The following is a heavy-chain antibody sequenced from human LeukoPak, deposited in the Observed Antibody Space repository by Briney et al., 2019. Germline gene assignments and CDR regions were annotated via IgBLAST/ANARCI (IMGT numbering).Heavy chain of an antibody. CDR1: GFTFSNYD. D-gene: IGHD2-2*01. Sequence: GGSLRLSCAASGFTFSNYDTHWVRQATGKGLEWVSAFHTAGDTHYSGSVKGRFATSRDNAKNSFYLQMNNLRAGDTAVYYCARGSCSSSACYERLNGLDVWGQGTPVTVSS. J-gene: IGHJ6*02. CDR3: ARGSCSSSACYERLNGLDV. CDR2: FHTAGDT. V-gene: IGHV3-13*01.